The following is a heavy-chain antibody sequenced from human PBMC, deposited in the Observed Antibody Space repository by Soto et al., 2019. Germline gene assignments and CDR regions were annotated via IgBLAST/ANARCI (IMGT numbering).Heavy chain of an antibody. D-gene: IGHD3-16*01. Sequence: SETLSLTCAVSGGSISSGGYSWSWIRQPPGKGLEWIGYIYHSGSTYYNPSLKSRVTISVDRSKNQFSLKLSSATAADTALFYCARGLGRLGNDRYYFDYWGQGTLVTVSS. V-gene: IGHV4-30-2*01. CDR3: ARGLGRLGNDRYYFDY. CDR1: GGSISSGGYS. J-gene: IGHJ4*02. CDR2: IYHSGST.